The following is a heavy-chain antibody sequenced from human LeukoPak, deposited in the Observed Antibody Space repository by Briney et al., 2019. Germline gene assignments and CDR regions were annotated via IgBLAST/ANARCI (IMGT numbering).Heavy chain of an antibody. CDR1: GGSFSGYY. Sequence: PSETLSLTCAVYGGSFSGYYWSWIRQPPGKGLEWIGEINHSGSTNYNPSLKSRVTISVDTSKNQFSLKLSSVTAADTAVYYCARHRLRVVPEATSAIPRRYNYMDVWGKGTTVTVSS. D-gene: IGHD2-2*01. J-gene: IGHJ6*03. CDR2: INHSGST. CDR3: ARHRLRVVPEATSAIPRRYNYMDV. V-gene: IGHV4-34*01.